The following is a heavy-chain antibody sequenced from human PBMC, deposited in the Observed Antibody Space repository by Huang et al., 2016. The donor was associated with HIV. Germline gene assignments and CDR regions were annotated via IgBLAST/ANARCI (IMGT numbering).Heavy chain of an antibody. V-gene: IGHV3-21*01. CDR3: ARDRGQQLSPFDS. Sequence: EVQLVESGGGLVKPGGSLRLSCAASGFSLDSYNMYWVRQTPGKGLQWVSSSSPSSSFIDYADSGKGRFSISRNNAKNSLYLQMNNLRGEDTAVYYCARDRGQQLSPFDSWGQGTLVTVSS. CDR2: SSPSSSFI. J-gene: IGHJ4*02. CDR1: GFSLDSYN. D-gene: IGHD6-13*01.